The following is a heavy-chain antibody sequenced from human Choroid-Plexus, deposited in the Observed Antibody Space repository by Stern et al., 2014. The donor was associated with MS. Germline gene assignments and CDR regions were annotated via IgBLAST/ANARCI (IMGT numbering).Heavy chain of an antibody. D-gene: IGHD2/OR15-2a*01. J-gene: IGHJ4*02. Sequence: MQLVESGGGVVQPGGPLRLSCAASGFSFSSFGMHWVRPAPGKGLEWGAVTAYDGSQDYADSAKGRFAISRDNSKNTLYLQMNSLRAEDTSVYYCAKDRQCLTFFFDFWGQGSLVTVSS. CDR3: AKDRQCLTFFFDF. CDR2: TAYDGSQ. V-gene: IGHV3-30*18. CDR1: GFSFSSFG.